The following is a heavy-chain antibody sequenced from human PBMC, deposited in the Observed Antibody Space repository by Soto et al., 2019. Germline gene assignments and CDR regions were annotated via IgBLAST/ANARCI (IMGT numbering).Heavy chain of an antibody. Sequence: SETLSLTCTVSGGSISSSSYYWGWIRQPPGKGLEWIGSIYYSGSTYYNPSLKSRVTISVDTSKNQFSLKLSSVTAADTAVYYCATLGYCSSTSCYTYYYYGMDVWGQGTTVTVYS. CDR2: IYYSGST. CDR3: ATLGYCSSTSCYTYYYYGMDV. CDR1: GGSISSSSYY. J-gene: IGHJ6*02. V-gene: IGHV4-39*01. D-gene: IGHD2-2*01.